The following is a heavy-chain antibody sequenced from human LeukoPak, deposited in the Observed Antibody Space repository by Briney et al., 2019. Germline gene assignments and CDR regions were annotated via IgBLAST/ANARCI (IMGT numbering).Heavy chain of an antibody. J-gene: IGHJ4*02. V-gene: IGHV3-11*01. CDR2: ITSSNNI. Sequence: GGSLRLSCAASGFTFSDHYMSWIRQAPGEGLEWISYITSSNNIYYGESVKGRFTISRDNAKNSLYLQMNSLRAEDTAVYFCARGDFWGDYYRFFDYWGQGTLVTVSS. CDR1: GFTFSDHY. D-gene: IGHD3-3*01. CDR3: ARGDFWGDYYRFFDY.